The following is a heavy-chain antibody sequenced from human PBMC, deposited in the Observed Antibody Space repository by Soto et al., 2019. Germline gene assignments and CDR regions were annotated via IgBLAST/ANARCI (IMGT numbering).Heavy chain of an antibody. D-gene: IGHD2-2*01. CDR2: IYHSGST. J-gene: IGHJ5*02. CDR3: ARVPDR. CDR1: DTSITTGGYS. V-gene: IGHV4-30-2*01. Sequence: SELLTPPVSVPDTSITTGGYSWSWIRQPPGKGLEWIGYIYHSGSTYYNPSLKSRVTISVDRSKNQFSLKLSSVTAADTAVYYCARVPDRWGQGTLVTVS.